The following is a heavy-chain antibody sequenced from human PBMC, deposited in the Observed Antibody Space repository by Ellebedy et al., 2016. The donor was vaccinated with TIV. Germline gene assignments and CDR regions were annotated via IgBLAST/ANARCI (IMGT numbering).Heavy chain of an antibody. CDR3: ARDGPWGYHWFDP. Sequence: AASVTVSCKASRYTFTSSGIIWVRQAPGQGLEWMGWNNPYNGNTNYVQKLQDRVTMTKDTSTRTAYMELRSLRSDDAAVYYCARDGPWGYHWFDPWGQGTLVTVSS. V-gene: IGHV1-18*01. CDR1: RYTFTSSG. D-gene: IGHD3-16*02. J-gene: IGHJ5*02. CDR2: NNPYNGNT.